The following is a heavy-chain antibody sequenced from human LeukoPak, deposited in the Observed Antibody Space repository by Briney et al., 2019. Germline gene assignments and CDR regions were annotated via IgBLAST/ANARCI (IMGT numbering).Heavy chain of an antibody. Sequence: ASVKVSCKASGGTFSSYAISWVRQAPGQGLEWMGGIIPIFGTANYAQKFQGRVTITADESTSTAYMGLSSLRSEDTAVYYCAREGYYDILTGPNHFDYWGQGTLVTVSS. CDR1: GGTFSSYA. CDR2: IIPIFGTA. V-gene: IGHV1-69*13. J-gene: IGHJ4*02. D-gene: IGHD3-9*01. CDR3: AREGYYDILTGPNHFDY.